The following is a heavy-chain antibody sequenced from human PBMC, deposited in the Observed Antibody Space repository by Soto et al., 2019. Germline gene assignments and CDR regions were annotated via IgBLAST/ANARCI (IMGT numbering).Heavy chain of an antibody. D-gene: IGHD4-17*01. CDR1: GGSISSGGYS. CDR2: IQHGGST. V-gene: IGHV4-30-2*01. J-gene: IGHJ6*02. CDR3: ARAHYGDYGYGMDV. Sequence: QLQLQESGSGLVKPSQTLSLTCAVSGGSISSGGYSWSWIRQPPGKGLEWIGYIQHGGSTYYNPSLKSRVTISVDRSKNQFSLKLTSVTAVDTAVYYCARAHYGDYGYGMDVWGQGTTVTVSS.